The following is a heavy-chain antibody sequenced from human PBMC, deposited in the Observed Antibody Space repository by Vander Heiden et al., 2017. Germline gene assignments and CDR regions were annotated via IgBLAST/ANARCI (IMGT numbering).Heavy chain of an antibody. Sequence: QVQLVESEGGVVQPGGSLRLACAASGFRFSGINMHWVRQAPGKGLEWVAIIWYDGSNKFYIDSVKGRFTISRDNSMNTVYVHMDSLRAEDTAIYYCARDDGGLLDFWGQGTLVTVSS. CDR1: GFRFSGIN. CDR2: IWYDGSNK. V-gene: IGHV3-33*01. CDR3: ARDDGGLLDF. D-gene: IGHD3-16*01. J-gene: IGHJ4*02.